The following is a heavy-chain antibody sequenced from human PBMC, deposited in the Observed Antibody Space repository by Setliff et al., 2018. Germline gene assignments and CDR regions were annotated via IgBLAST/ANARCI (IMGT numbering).Heavy chain of an antibody. J-gene: IGHJ4*02. V-gene: IGHV1-2*04. CDR2: INPNSGGT. CDR3: ARGLLWFGEPQLDY. CDR1: GYTFTGYY. D-gene: IGHD3-10*01. Sequence: ASVKVSCKASGYTFTGYYMHWVRQAPGQGLEWMGWINPNSGGTNYAQKFQGWVTMTRDTSISTAYMELSRLRSDDTAMYYCARGLLWFGEPQLDYWGQGTLVTVSS.